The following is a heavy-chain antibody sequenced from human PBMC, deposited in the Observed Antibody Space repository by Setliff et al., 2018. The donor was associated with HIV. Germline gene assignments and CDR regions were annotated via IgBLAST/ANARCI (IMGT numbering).Heavy chain of an antibody. D-gene: IGHD3-10*01. Sequence: PSETLSLTCAVYGGSFSGYYWSWIRQPPGKGLEWIGEINHSGSTNYNPSLKSRVTISVDPSKNQILLRLSSVTAADTAVYYCARLSGGMVPNYWGQGTLVTVS. V-gene: IGHV4-34*01. CDR2: INHSGST. J-gene: IGHJ4*02. CDR1: GGSFSGYY. CDR3: ARLSGGMVPNY.